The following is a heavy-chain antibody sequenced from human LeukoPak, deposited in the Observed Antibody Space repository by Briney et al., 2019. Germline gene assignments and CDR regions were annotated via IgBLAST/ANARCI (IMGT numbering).Heavy chain of an antibody. CDR2: IYPGDSDT. Sequence: GESLKISCKGSGYSFTSYWIGWVRHMPGKGLEWMGIIYPGDSDTRYSPSFQGQVTISADKSISTAYLQWSSLKASDTAMYYCARHGDYDYVWGSYGDYWGQGTLVTVSS. J-gene: IGHJ4*02. D-gene: IGHD3-16*01. CDR1: GYSFTSYW. CDR3: ARHGDYDYVWGSYGDY. V-gene: IGHV5-51*01.